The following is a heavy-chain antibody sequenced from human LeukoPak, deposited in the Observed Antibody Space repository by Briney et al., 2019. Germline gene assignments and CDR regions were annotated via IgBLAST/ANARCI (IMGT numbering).Heavy chain of an antibody. CDR2: IYVTGST. CDR1: GASISSYY. J-gene: IGHJ4*02. V-gene: IGHV4-4*07. CDR3: ARVNYEFDY. Sequence: SDTLSLTCTVSGASISSYYWSWIRQPAGKALEWIGRIYVTGSTTYNPSLESRVTISVDTSKNQFSLKLSSVTAADTAVYYCARVNYEFDYWGQGTLVTVSS. D-gene: IGHD1-7*01.